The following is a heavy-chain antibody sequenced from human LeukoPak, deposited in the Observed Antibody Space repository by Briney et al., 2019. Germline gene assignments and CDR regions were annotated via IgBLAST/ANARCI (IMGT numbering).Heavy chain of an antibody. Sequence: SETLSLTCTVSGGSISSYYWSWIRQPPGKGLEWIGYIYYSGSTNYNPSLKSRVTISVDTSKNQFSLKLSSVTAADTAVYYCARDLNSADYGDYSNYFDYWGQGTLVTVSS. CDR2: IYYSGST. CDR3: ARDLNSADYGDYSNYFDY. J-gene: IGHJ4*02. V-gene: IGHV4-59*01. CDR1: GGSISSYY. D-gene: IGHD4-17*01.